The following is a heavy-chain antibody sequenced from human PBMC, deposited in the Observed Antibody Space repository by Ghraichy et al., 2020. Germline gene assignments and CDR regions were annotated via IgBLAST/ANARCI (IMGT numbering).Heavy chain of an antibody. D-gene: IGHD3-10*01. CDR3: ARPKQGYGSGSYYFDY. Sequence: GSLRLSCAASGFTFSSYSMNWVRQAPGKGLEWVSYISSSSSTIYYADSVKGRFTISRDNAKNSLYLQMNSLRAEDTAVYYCARPKQGYGSGSYYFDYWGQGTLVTVSS. J-gene: IGHJ4*02. V-gene: IGHV3-48*01. CDR1: GFTFSSYS. CDR2: ISSSSSTI.